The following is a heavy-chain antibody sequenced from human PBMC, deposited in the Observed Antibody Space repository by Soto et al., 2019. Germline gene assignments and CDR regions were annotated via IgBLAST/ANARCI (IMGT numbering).Heavy chain of an antibody. CDR2: IYYSGST. D-gene: IGHD3-10*01. CDR1: GGSISSYY. J-gene: IGHJ4*02. CDR3: ARGSEWFGGRLDY. V-gene: IGHV4-59*01. Sequence: QVQLQESGPGLVKPSETLSLTCTVSGGSISSYYWTWIRQSPGKGLEWIGYIYYSGSTNYNPSLKSRVXXSXDXXKSQFSLKLSSVTAADPAVYYWARGSEWFGGRLDYWGQGTLVTVSS.